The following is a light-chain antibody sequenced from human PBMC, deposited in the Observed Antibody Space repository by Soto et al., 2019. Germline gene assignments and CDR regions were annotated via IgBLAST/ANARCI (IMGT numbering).Light chain of an antibody. CDR2: GNR. CDR3: QSYDSSLSGPVV. V-gene: IGLV1-40*01. CDR1: SSNLGAGYD. J-gene: IGLJ2*01. Sequence: QAVVTQPPSVSGAPGQRVTLSCTGNSSNLGAGYDVHWYQQLPGAAPKLVIFGNRNRPSGVPERFSGSKSGTSASLAITGLQAEDEADYYCQSYDSSLSGPVVFGGGTKLTVL.